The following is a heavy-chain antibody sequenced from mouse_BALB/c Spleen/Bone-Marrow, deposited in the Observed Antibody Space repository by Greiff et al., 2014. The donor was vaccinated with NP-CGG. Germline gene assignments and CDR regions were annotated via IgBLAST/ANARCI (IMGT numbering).Heavy chain of an antibody. CDR3: ARQGVITTIVSYFDY. J-gene: IGHJ2*01. D-gene: IGHD1-1*01. Sequence: EVQLVESGGDLVKPGGSLKLSCAASGFTFSHYAMSWVRQTPERRLEWVAINNSDGRYTYYPDSVKGRFTISRDNAKNTLYLQMSSLRSEDTAMYYCARQGVITTIVSYFDYWGQGTTLTVSS. V-gene: IGHV5-9-3*01. CDR1: GFTFSHYA. CDR2: NNSDGRYT.